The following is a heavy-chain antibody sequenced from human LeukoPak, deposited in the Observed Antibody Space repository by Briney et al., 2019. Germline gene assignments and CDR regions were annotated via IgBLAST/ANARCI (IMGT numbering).Heavy chain of an antibody. CDR3: ANTAGATGH. J-gene: IGHJ4*02. CDR1: GFTFSSYW. Sequence: GGSLRLSCAASGFTFSSYWMNWVRHPPGKGLEWVAGIKQDGSETLYVDSVRGRFTISRDNAQNSLYLQMNSLRAEDTAVYYCANTAGATGHWGQGTLVTVSS. V-gene: IGHV3-7*03. CDR2: IKQDGSET. D-gene: IGHD1-26*01.